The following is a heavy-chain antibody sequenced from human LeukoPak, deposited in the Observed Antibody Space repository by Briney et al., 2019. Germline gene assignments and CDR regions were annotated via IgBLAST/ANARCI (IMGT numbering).Heavy chain of an antibody. CDR2: IYYSGST. CDR3: ARGGFGTYNWFDP. Sequence: SQTLSLTCTVSGGSISSYYWSWIRQPPGKGLEWIGYIYYSGSTNYNPSLKSRVTISVDTSKNQFSLKLSSVTAADTAVYYCARGGFGTYNWFDPWGQGTLVTVSS. J-gene: IGHJ5*02. D-gene: IGHD1-1*01. CDR1: GGSISSYY. V-gene: IGHV4-59*12.